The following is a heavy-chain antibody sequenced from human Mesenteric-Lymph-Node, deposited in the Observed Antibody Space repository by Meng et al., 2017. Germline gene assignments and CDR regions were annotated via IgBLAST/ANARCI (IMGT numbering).Heavy chain of an antibody. J-gene: IGHJ6*02. V-gene: IGHV3-9*01. CDR1: GFKFDDYA. CDR3: AKGRFGSGIYNTPYHGMEF. CDR2: ITWNSDAI. D-gene: IGHD3-10*01. Sequence: SLKISCAASGFKFDDYAMHWVRQAPGKGLEWVSGITWNSDAIGYADSVKGRFTTSRDNAKRSLYLQMTTLGPDDTAFYYCAKGRFGSGIYNTPYHGMEFWAKGPRSPSP.